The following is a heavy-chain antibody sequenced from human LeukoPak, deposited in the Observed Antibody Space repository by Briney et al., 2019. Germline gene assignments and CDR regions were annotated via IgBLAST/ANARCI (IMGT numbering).Heavy chain of an antibody. V-gene: IGHV3-30*18. Sequence: SLRLSCAASGFTFSSYGMHWVRQAPGKGLEWVAVISYDGSNKYYADSVKGRFTISRDNSKNTLYLQMNSLRAEDTAVYYCAKDRGSGWYTFGYWGQGTLVTVSS. CDR1: GFTFSSYG. CDR3: AKDRGSGWYTFGY. CDR2: ISYDGSNK. D-gene: IGHD6-19*01. J-gene: IGHJ4*02.